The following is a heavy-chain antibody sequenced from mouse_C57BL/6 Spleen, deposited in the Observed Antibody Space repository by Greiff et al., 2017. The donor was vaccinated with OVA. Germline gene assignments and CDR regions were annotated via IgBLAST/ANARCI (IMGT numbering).Heavy chain of an antibody. CDR2: INPNNGGT. Sequence: VQLQQSGPELVKPGASVKIPCKASGYTFTDYNMDWVKQSHGKSLEWIGDINPNNGGTIYNQKFKGKATLTVDKSSSTAYMELRSLTSEDTAVYYCARERYDYYWYFDVWGTGTTVTVSS. J-gene: IGHJ1*03. V-gene: IGHV1-18*01. D-gene: IGHD2-4*01. CDR1: GYTFTDYN. CDR3: ARERYDYYWYFDV.